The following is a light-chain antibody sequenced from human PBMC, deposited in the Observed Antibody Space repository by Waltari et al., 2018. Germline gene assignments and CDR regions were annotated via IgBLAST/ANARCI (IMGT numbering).Light chain of an antibody. CDR2: STN. J-gene: IGLJ3*02. CDR1: SGSVSSAYF. V-gene: IGLV8-61*01. CDR3: AMYMGSXIXX. Sequence: QTVVTXXSSFSVSPGGTVTXTCGLNSGSVSSAYFPXXYQQTPGQSPRTLIYSTNSRSSGVXXXFXGSIVGNKAALTITGXXAEDESXXYCAMYMGSXIXXFGGGTXLTVL.